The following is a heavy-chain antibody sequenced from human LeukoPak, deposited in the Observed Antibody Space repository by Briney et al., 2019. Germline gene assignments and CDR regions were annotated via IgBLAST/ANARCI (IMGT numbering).Heavy chain of an antibody. V-gene: IGHV5-51*01. CDR3: ARFSGYAYFDY. D-gene: IGHD5-12*01. Sequence: GESLKISCKGSGYSYTSYWIGWVRQVPGKGLEWMGIIYPGDSDTRYSPSFQGQVTISADKSISTAYLQWSGLKASDTAMYYCARFSGYAYFDYWGQGTLVTVSS. CDR2: IYPGDSDT. J-gene: IGHJ4*02. CDR1: GYSYTSYW.